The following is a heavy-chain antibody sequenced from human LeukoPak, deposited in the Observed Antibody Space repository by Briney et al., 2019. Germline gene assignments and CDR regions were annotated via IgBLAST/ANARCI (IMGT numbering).Heavy chain of an antibody. V-gene: IGHV3-30*03. J-gene: IGHJ6*02. Sequence: GGSLRLSCAASGFTFDDYAMHWVRQAPGQGLDWVAVISYDGNNKYYADSVKGRFTISRDDSKSTLYLQMNSLRTEDTAVYYCARDPAAGSTWNNGMDVWGQGTTVTVSS. CDR3: ARDPAAGSTWNNGMDV. D-gene: IGHD1/OR15-1a*01. CDR2: ISYDGNNK. CDR1: GFTFDDYA.